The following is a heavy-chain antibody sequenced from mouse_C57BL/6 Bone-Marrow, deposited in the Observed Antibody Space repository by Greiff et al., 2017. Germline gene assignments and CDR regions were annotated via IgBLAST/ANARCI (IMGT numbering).Heavy chain of an antibody. V-gene: IGHV1-81*01. D-gene: IGHD1-1*01. J-gene: IGHJ2*01. CDR3: ARSYYGNRDY. CDR2: IYPRSGNT. Sequence: VHLVESGAELARPGASVKLSCTASGYTFTSYGISWVKQRTGQGLEWIGEIYPRSGNTYYTEKFKGKATLTADKSSSTAYMELRSLTSEDSAVYYCARSYYGNRDYWGQGTTLTVSS. CDR1: GYTFTSYG.